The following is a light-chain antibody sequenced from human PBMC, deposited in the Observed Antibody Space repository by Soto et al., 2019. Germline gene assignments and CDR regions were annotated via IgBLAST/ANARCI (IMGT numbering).Light chain of an antibody. J-gene: IGLJ2*01. Sequence: QYALTQPASVSGSPGQSITISCTGTSSDVGSYNLVSWYQQHPGKAPNLMIYEGSKRPSGVSNRFSGSKSGNTASLTISGLQAEDEADYYCCSYAGSSTDVVFGGGTQLTVL. V-gene: IGLV2-23*01. CDR3: CSYAGSSTDVV. CDR1: SSDVGSYNL. CDR2: EGS.